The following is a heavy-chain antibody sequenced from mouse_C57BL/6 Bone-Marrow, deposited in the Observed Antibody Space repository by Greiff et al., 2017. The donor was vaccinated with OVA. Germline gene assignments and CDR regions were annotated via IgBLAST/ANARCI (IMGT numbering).Heavy chain of an antibody. D-gene: IGHD4-1*01. J-gene: IGHJ2*01. CDR2: INPSNGGT. V-gene: IGHV1-53*01. Sequence: VQLQQPGTELVKPGASGYTFTSYWMHWVKQRPGQGLEWIGNINPSNGGTNYNEKFKSKATLTVDKSSSTAYMQLSSLTSEDSAVYYCARVTGTWYFDDWGQGTTLTVSS. CDR1: GYTFTSYW. CDR3: ARVTGTWYFDD.